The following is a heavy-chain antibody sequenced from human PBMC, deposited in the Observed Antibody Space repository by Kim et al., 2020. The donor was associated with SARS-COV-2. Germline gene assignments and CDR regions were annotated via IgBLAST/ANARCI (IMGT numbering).Heavy chain of an antibody. V-gene: IGHV4-34*01. D-gene: IGHD2-2*01. J-gene: IGHJ4*02. Sequence: YNPSLKGRGTISVDTSKNPFSLRLSSVTAADTAVYYCARGGVVVPAAIDYWGQGTLVTVSS. CDR3: ARGGVVVPAAIDY.